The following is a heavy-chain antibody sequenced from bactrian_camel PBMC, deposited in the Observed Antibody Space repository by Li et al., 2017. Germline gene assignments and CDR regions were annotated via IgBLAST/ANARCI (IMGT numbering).Heavy chain of an antibody. CDR2: ISAGDAI. Sequence: HVQLVESGGGSVQAGGSLRLSCTASGVSTSCMAWFREAPGKEREGVAGISAGDAIYYATSAKGRFTISRDSAKNTVYLQMNGLKPEDTAMYYCAKRWSFTRSWSDTSMYNDWGQGTQVTVS. D-gene: IGHD1*01. CDR3: AKRWSFTRSWSDTSMYND. V-gene: IGHV3S53*01. CDR1: GVSTSC. J-gene: IGHJ4*01.